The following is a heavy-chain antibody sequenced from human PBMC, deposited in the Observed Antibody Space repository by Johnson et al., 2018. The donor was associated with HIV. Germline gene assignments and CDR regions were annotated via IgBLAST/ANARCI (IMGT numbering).Heavy chain of an antibody. CDR1: GFTFSTYA. V-gene: IGHV3-30*04. J-gene: IGHJ3*02. CDR3: ARDPDI. Sequence: QVHLVESGGGVVQPGRSLRLSCAASGFTFSTYAMHWVRQAPGKGLEWVAVISYDGSNKYYADSVKGRFTISRDNSKNTLYLQMNSLRAEDTAVYYCARDPDIWGQGTMVTVSS. CDR2: ISYDGSNK.